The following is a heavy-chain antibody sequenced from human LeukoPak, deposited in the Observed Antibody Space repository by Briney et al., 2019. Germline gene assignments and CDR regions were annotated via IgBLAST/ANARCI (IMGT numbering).Heavy chain of an antibody. D-gene: IGHD6-13*01. CDR1: GGSISSYY. J-gene: IGHJ6*03. CDR2: IYTSGST. Sequence: SETLSLTCTVSGGSISSYYWSWIRQPAGKGLEWIGRIYTSGSTNYNPSLKSRVTMSVDTSKNQFSLKLSSVTAADTAVYYCARDRQDSSSWYGYYYYYMDVWGKGTTVTVSS. V-gene: IGHV4-4*07. CDR3: ARDRQDSSSWYGYYYYYMDV.